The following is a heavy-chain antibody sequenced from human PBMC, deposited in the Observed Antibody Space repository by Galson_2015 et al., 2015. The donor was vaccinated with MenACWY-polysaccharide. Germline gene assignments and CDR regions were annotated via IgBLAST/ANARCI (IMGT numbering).Heavy chain of an antibody. CDR2: IGGSGSNT. V-gene: IGHV3-23*01. Sequence: SLRLSCAASGFTFSNYAMSWVRQAQGKGLEWVSTIGGSGSNTHYADFVKGRFTISRDNSKNTLYLEMNSLRAEDTAVYYCARESSRIVFHAFDIWGQGTMVTVSS. CDR3: ARESSRIVFHAFDI. CDR1: GFTFSNYA. D-gene: IGHD6-19*01. J-gene: IGHJ3*02.